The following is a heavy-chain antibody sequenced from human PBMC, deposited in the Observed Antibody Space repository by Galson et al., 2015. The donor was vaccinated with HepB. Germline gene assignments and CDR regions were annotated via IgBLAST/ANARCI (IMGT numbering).Heavy chain of an antibody. CDR3: VRMADLSGYSSS. J-gene: IGHJ4*02. CDR1: GFTFSGSA. D-gene: IGHD6-13*01. CDR2: IRTKASNYAT. Sequence: SLRLSCAASGFTFSGSAIHWVRQTSGKGLEWVGRIRTKASNYATAYAASLQGRFTISRDDSKNTAYLHMKRLKTEDTAVYYCVRMADLSGYSSSWGQGTLVTVSS. V-gene: IGHV3-73*01.